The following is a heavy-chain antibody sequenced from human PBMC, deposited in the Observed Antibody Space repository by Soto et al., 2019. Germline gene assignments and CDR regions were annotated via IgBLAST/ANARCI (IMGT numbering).Heavy chain of an antibody. Sequence: EVQLLESGGGLVQPGGSLRISYAASGFTFSSYAMSWVRQARGKGLEWVSAISGSGGSTYYADSVKGRFTISRDNSKNTLYLQTNRLRAEHTAVYYCAKGVLNHYDCSGFFDHWGQGTLVTVSS. CDR3: AKGVLNHYDCSGFFDH. J-gene: IGHJ4*02. D-gene: IGHD3-22*01. CDR1: GFTFSSYA. V-gene: IGHV3-23*01. CDR2: ISGSGGST.